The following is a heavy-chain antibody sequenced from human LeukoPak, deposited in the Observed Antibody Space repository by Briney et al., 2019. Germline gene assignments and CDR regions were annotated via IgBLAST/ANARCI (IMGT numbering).Heavy chain of an antibody. CDR2: ICSNAGGT. D-gene: IGHD2-15*01. CDR3: VKALGSCSGGSCLAFDI. CDR1: GFTFRNYA. J-gene: IGHJ3*02. Sequence: GGSLRLSCSASGFTFRNYAKHWAPHAPEKGLEYVLDICSNAGGTYYADSVKGRFTISRDNSKNTLYLQISSLTAEETAIRYCVKALGSCSGGSCLAFDIWGQGTMVSVSS. V-gene: IGHV3-64D*06.